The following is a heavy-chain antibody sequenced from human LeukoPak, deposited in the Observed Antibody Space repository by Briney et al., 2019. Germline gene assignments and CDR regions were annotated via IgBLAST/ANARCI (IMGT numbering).Heavy chain of an antibody. CDR1: GFTFCSHA. CDR3: ARDLKGAIGYYDSSGYYPSGSFDI. CDR2: ISYDGSKK. D-gene: IGHD3-22*01. V-gene: IGHV3-30*04. J-gene: IGHJ3*02. Sequence: GRSLRLSCAASGFTFCSHAIHWARQAPGKGLEWVAAISYDGSKKYYADSVKGRFTISRGNSKNTLYLQRNSLRAEDTAVYYCARDLKGAIGYYDSSGYYPSGSFDIWGQGTMVTVSS.